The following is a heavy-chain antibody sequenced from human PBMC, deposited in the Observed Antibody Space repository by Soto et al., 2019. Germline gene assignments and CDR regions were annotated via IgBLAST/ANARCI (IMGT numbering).Heavy chain of an antibody. CDR2: IYPGDSDT. J-gene: IGHJ6*02. Sequence: GESLKISCKGSGYSFASYWIGWVRQMPGKGLEWMGIIYPGDSDTRYSPSFQGQVTISADKSISTAYLQWSSLKASDTAMYYCARASPSRVAAYYYGMDVWGQGTTVTVS. CDR1: GYSFASYW. D-gene: IGHD2-15*01. V-gene: IGHV5-51*01. CDR3: ARASPSRVAAYYYGMDV.